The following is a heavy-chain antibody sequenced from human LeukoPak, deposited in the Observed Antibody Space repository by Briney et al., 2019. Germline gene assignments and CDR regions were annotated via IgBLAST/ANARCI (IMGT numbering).Heavy chain of an antibody. CDR1: GYTFTSYG. CDR3: ARDPPPYYYDTEGYYFDY. Sequence: ASEKLSCKASGYTFTSYGISWVRQAPGQGLEWMGWISAYNGNTNYAQKLQGRVTMTTDTSTSTAYMELRSLRSDDTAVYYCARDPPPYYYDTEGYYFDYWGQGTLVTVSS. J-gene: IGHJ4*02. V-gene: IGHV1-18*01. CDR2: ISAYNGNT. D-gene: IGHD3-22*01.